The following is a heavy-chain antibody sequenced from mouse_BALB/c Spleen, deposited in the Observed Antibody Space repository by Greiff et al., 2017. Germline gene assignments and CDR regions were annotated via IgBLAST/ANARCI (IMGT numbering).Heavy chain of an antibody. CDR2: ISYSGST. CDR1: GYSITSDYA. J-gene: IGHJ1*01. CDR3: ASIHYYGSSYWYFDV. Sequence: ESGPGLVKPSQSLSLTCTVTGYSITSDYAWNWIRQFPGNKLEWMGYISYSGSTSYNPSLKSRISITRDTSKNQFFLQLNSVTTEDTATYYCASIHYYGSSYWYFDVWGAGTTVTVSS. V-gene: IGHV3-2*02. D-gene: IGHD1-1*01.